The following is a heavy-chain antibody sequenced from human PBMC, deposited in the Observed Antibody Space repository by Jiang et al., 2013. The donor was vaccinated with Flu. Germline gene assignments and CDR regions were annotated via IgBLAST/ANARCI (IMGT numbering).Heavy chain of an antibody. Sequence: PGLVKPSETLSLTCTVSGVSLGSDYYWNWIRQPAGEGLEWIGRIYITGSTNYNPSLKSRVTISLDTPERQFSLKLRSVSATDTAVYYCARGRDSYYELDVWGQGTTVTVSS. CDR3: ARGRDSYYELDV. V-gene: IGHV4-61*02. CDR1: GVSLGSDYY. J-gene: IGHJ6*02. CDR2: IYITGST.